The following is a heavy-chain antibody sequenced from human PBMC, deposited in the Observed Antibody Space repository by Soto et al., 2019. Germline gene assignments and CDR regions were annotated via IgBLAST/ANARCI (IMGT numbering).Heavy chain of an antibody. CDR3: ARGVGYCSGGSCFDAFDI. D-gene: IGHD2-15*01. CDR2: IYYSGST. Sequence: PSETLSLTCTVSGGSIGSYYWSWIRQPPGKGLEWIGYIYYSGSTNYNPSLKSRVTISVDTSKNQFSLKLSSVTAADTAVYYCARGVGYCSGGSCFDAFDIWGQGTMVTVSS. V-gene: IGHV4-59*01. CDR1: GGSIGSYY. J-gene: IGHJ3*02.